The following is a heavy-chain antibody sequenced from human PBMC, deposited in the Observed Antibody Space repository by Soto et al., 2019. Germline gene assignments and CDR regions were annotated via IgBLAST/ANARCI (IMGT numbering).Heavy chain of an antibody. V-gene: IGHV4-39*01. D-gene: IGHD6-13*01. J-gene: IGHJ6*02. CDR2: IYYSGST. CDR1: GGSISSSSYY. Sequence: ETLSLTCTVSGGSISSSSYYWGWIRQPPGKGLEWIGSIYYSGSTYYNPSLKSRVTISVDTSRNQFSLKLSSVTAADTAVYYCARQRYSSSWYLHYYYGMDVWGQGTTVTVSS. CDR3: ARQRYSSSWYLHYYYGMDV.